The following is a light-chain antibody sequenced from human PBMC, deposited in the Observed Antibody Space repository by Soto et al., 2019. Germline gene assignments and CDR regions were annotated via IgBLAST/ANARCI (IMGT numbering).Light chain of an antibody. V-gene: IGKV3-11*01. CDR2: DAS. CDR3: QQRSNWPLT. Sequence: IVLTQSPATLSLSPGKTATLSCRASQSVSSYLAWYQQKPGQAPRLLIYDASNRATGIPARFSGSGSGTDFTLTISSLEPEDFAVYYCQQRSNWPLTFGRGTKVDIK. J-gene: IGKJ4*01. CDR1: QSVSSY.